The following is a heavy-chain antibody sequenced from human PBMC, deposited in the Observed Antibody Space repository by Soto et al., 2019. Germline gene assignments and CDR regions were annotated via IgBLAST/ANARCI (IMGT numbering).Heavy chain of an antibody. CDR2: IIPIFGTA. D-gene: IGHD3-3*01. V-gene: IGHV1-69*13. J-gene: IGHJ5*02. CDR3: ARSYDFWSGYPNWFDP. CDR1: GGTFSSYA. Sequence: ASVKVSCKASGGTFSSYAISWVRQAPGQGLEWMGGIIPIFGTANYAQKFQGRVTITADESTSTAYMELSSLRSEDTAVYYCARSYDFWSGYPNWFDPWGQGTLVTVSS.